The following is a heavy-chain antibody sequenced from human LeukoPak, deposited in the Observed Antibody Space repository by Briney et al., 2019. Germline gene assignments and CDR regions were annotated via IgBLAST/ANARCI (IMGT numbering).Heavy chain of an antibody. J-gene: IGHJ3*02. Sequence: GGYLRLSCAASGFTFSSYDMHWVRQATGKGLEWVSAIGTAGDTYYPGSVKGRFTISRENAKNSLYLQMNSLRAGDTAVYYCARANNGYSGYDPSYAFDIWGQGTMVTVSS. CDR3: ARANNGYSGYDPSYAFDI. D-gene: IGHD5-12*01. CDR2: IGTAGDT. CDR1: GFTFSSYD. V-gene: IGHV3-13*01.